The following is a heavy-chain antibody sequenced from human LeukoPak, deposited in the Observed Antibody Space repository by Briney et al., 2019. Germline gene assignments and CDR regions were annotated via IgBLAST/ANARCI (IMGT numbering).Heavy chain of an antibody. V-gene: IGHV4-38-2*01. Sequence: SETLSLTCAVSGYSISSGYYWGWIRQPPGKGLEWIGSIYHSGSTYYNPSLKSRVTISVDTSKNQFSLKLSSVTAADTAGYYCARRGWDTAMDYWGQGTLVTVSS. CDR2: IYHSGST. CDR1: GYSISSGYY. D-gene: IGHD5-18*01. J-gene: IGHJ4*02. CDR3: ARRGWDTAMDY.